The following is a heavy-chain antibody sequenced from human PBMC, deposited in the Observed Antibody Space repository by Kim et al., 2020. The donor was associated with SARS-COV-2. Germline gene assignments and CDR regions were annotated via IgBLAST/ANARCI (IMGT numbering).Heavy chain of an antibody. V-gene: IGHV5-51*01. D-gene: IGHD4-4*01. J-gene: IGHJ4*02. CDR2: IYPRESDV. CDR1: GSKVSTYW. CDR3: ATGPGVLTNYYFDF. Sequence: GESLKISCHTSGSKVSTYWIGWVRQRPGKGLELMGVIYPRESDVRYSQSFQGLVTISADGSGAFVQWSALKVSDTDFYYCATGPGVLTNYYFDFWGQGTLVTVSS.